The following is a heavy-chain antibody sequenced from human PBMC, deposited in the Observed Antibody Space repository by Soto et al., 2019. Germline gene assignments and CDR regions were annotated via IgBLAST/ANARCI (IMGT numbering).Heavy chain of an antibody. CDR1: GFTFSSYS. CDR2: ISSSSSYI. CDR3: ARDFVFGVAPTS. J-gene: IGHJ5*02. V-gene: IGHV3-21*01. Sequence: PGGSLRLSCAASGFTFSSYSMNWVRQAPGKGLEWVSSISSSSSYIYYADSVKGRFTISRDNAKNSLYLQMNSLRAEDTAVYYCARDFVFGVAPTSWGQGTLVTVS. D-gene: IGHD3-3*01.